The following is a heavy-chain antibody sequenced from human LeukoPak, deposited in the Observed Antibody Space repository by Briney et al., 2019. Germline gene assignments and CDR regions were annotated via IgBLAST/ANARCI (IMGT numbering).Heavy chain of an antibody. V-gene: IGHV3-23*01. CDR3: ATAYCTNGVCFPFDY. CDR2: ISGSGGST. J-gene: IGHJ4*02. Sequence: GGSLRLSCAASGFTFSSYAMTWVRQAPGKGLEWVSAISGSGGSTYYADSVKGRFTISRDNSKNTLYLQMNSLRAEDTAVYYCATAYCTNGVCFPFDYWGQGTLVTVSS. D-gene: IGHD2-8*01. CDR1: GFTFSSYA.